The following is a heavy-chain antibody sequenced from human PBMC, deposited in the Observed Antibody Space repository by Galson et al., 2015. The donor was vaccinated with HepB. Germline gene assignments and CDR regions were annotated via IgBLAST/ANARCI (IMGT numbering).Heavy chain of an antibody. J-gene: IGHJ6*03. CDR2: INSDGSST. Sequence: SLRLSCAASGFTFSSYWMHWVRQAPGKGLVWVSRINSDGSSTSYADSVKGRFTISRDNAKNTLYLQMNSLRAEDTAVYYCARAGIVVVPAAISYYYYMDVWGKGTTVTVSS. D-gene: IGHD2-2*01. V-gene: IGHV3-74*01. CDR1: GFTFSSYW. CDR3: ARAGIVVVPAAISYYYYMDV.